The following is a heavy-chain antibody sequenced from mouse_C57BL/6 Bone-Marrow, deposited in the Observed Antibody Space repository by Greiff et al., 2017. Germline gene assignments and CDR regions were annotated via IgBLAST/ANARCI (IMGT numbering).Heavy chain of an antibody. CDR1: GFTFSSYG. Sequence: EVHLVESGGDLVKPGGSLKLSCAASGFTFSSYGMSWVRQTPDKRLEWVATISSGGSYTYYPDSVKGRFTISRDNAKNTLYLQMSSLKSEDTAMYYWASLPLYYYAMDYWGQGTSVTVSS. CDR2: ISSGGSYT. D-gene: IGHD6-1*01. J-gene: IGHJ4*01. V-gene: IGHV5-6*01. CDR3: ASLPLYYYAMDY.